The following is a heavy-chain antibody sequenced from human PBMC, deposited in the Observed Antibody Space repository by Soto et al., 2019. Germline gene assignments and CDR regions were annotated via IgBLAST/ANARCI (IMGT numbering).Heavy chain of an antibody. D-gene: IGHD3-22*01. J-gene: IGHJ4*02. Sequence: GGSLRLSCAASGFTFSNAWMGWVRQAPGKGLEWVGRIKSKTDGGTTDYAAPVKGRFTISRDDSKNTLYLQMNSLKTEDTAVYYCTTDTYYDSSGYYYVAYWGQGTLVTVSS. CDR1: GFTFSNAW. V-gene: IGHV3-15*01. CDR2: IKSKTDGGTT. CDR3: TTDTYYDSSGYYYVAY.